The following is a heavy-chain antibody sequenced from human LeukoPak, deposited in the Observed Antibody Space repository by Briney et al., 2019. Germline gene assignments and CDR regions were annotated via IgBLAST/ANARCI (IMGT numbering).Heavy chain of an antibody. D-gene: IGHD3-10*01. CDR1: GLTFSRYW. Sequence: GGTLRLSCGASGLTFSRYWMSWVRQAPGKGLEWVANINQDGSQKNYVDSVKGRFTISRDNAKNSLYLQMNSLRAEDTAVYYCARDDDGSGSYYNSDRGMDVWGQGTTVTVSS. J-gene: IGHJ6*02. CDR3: ARDDDGSGSYYNSDRGMDV. CDR2: INQDGSQK. V-gene: IGHV3-7*01.